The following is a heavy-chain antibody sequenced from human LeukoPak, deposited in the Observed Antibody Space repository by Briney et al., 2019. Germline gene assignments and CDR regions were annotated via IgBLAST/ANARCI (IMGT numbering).Heavy chain of an antibody. CDR2: ISSSSSYI. Sequence: GGSLRLSCAASGFTFSSYSMNWVRQAPGKGLEWVSSISSSSSYIYYADSVKGRFTISRDNAKNSLYLQMNSLRAEDTAVYYCARVMITFGGVIYYFDYWGQGTLVTVPS. CDR1: GFTFSSYS. V-gene: IGHV3-21*01. D-gene: IGHD3-16*02. CDR3: ARVMITFGGVIYYFDY. J-gene: IGHJ4*02.